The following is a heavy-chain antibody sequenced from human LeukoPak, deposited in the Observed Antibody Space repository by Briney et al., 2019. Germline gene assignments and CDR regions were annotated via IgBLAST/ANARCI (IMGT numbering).Heavy chain of an antibody. J-gene: IGHJ4*02. CDR1: GYTFTSYA. Sequence: ASVKVSCKASGYTFTSYAMHWVRQAPGQRLEWMGWINAGNGNTKYSQKFQGRVTITRDTSASTAYMELSSLRSEDTAVYYCARGGSGWYGDMYYFDYWGQGTLVTVSS. CDR3: ARGGSGWYGDMYYFDY. CDR2: INAGNGNT. D-gene: IGHD6-19*01. V-gene: IGHV1-3*01.